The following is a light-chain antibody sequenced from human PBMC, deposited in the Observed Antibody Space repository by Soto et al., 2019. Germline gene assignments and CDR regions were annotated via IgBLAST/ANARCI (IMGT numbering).Light chain of an antibody. CDR2: AAS. V-gene: IGKV1-27*01. Sequence: DIQMTQSPSSLSASVGDRVTITCRASQDISNYLAWYQQKPGKVPKLLIYAASTLQSGVPSRFSGSGSGTDFTLTISSLQPEDVATYYCQKYNSAPHTFGQGTKLEMK. J-gene: IGKJ2*01. CDR1: QDISNY. CDR3: QKYNSAPHT.